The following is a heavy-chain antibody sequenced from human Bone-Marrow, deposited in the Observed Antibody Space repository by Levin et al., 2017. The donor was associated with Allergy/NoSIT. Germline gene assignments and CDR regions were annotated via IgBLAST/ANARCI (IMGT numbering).Heavy chain of an antibody. CDR3: ARDEGLELLNYYYYYGMDV. Sequence: GESLKISCAASGFTFSSYSMNWVRQAPGKGLEWVSSISSSSSYIYYADSVKGRFTISRDNAKNSLYLQMNSLRAEDTAVYYCARDEGLELLNYYYYYGMDVWGQGTTVTVSS. D-gene: IGHD1-7*01. CDR2: ISSSSSYI. CDR1: GFTFSSYS. J-gene: IGHJ6*02. V-gene: IGHV3-21*01.